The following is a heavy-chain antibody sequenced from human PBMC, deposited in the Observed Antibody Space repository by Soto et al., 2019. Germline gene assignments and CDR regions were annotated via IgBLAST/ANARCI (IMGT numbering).Heavy chain of an antibody. Sequence: ASVKVSCKASGYTFTTYYMYWVRQAPGQGLEWMGIINPSGGRTSFAQKFQGSVTMTRDTSTRTVYMELISLTSEDTAVYYCARDVGMGSRSYFDYWGQGTLVTV. CDR1: GYTFTTYY. D-gene: IGHD1-26*01. J-gene: IGHJ4*02. CDR3: ARDVGMGSRSYFDY. CDR2: INPSGGRT. V-gene: IGHV1-46*01.